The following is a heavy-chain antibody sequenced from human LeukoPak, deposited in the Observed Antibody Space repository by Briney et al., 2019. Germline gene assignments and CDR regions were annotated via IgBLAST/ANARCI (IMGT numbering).Heavy chain of an antibody. CDR3: ARTPIGQSDAFDI. Sequence: GASVKVSCKASGYTFTYRYLHWVRQAPGQALEWMGWITPFNGNTNYAQKFQGRVTITRDRSMSTAYMELSSLRSEDTAMYYCARTPIGQSDAFDIWGQGTMVTVSS. CDR2: ITPFNGNT. J-gene: IGHJ3*02. V-gene: IGHV1-45*02. D-gene: IGHD3-10*01. CDR1: GYTFTYRY.